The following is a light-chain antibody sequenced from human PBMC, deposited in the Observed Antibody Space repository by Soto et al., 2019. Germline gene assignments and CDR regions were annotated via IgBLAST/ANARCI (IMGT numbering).Light chain of an antibody. CDR1: QSISSY. CDR3: QQSYSTPRT. CDR2: AAS. J-gene: IGKJ1*01. Sequence: DIQMTQTPSSLSASVGDRVTITCRASQSISSYLNWYQQKPGKAPKLLIYAASSLQSGVPSRFSGSGSGTDFTLTISSPQPEDFATYYCQQSYSTPRTFGQGTQVEIK. V-gene: IGKV1-39*01.